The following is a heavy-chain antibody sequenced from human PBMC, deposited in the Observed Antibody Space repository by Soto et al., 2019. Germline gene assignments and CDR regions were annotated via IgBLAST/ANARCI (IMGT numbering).Heavy chain of an antibody. CDR3: ARDGSGTRTGDYYYYYMDV. V-gene: IGHV1-46*03. J-gene: IGHJ6*03. CDR2: INPSGGST. Sequence: ASVKVSCKASGYTFTSYYMHWVRQAPGQGLEWMGIINPSGGSTSYAQKFQGRVTMTRDTSTSTVYMELSSLRSEDTAVYYCARDGSGTRTGDYYYYYMDVWGKGTTVTVSS. CDR1: GYTFTSYY. D-gene: IGHD3-10*01.